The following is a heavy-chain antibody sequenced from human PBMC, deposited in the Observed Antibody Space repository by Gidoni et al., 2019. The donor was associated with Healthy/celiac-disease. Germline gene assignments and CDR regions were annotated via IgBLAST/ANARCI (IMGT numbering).Heavy chain of an antibody. D-gene: IGHD5-12*01. CDR3: AREGNSPGRGRWLQFSDPAGAFDI. CDR2: IWYDGSNK. CDR1: G. V-gene: IGHV3-33*01. Sequence: GMHWVRQAPGKGLEWVAVIWYDGSNKDYADSVKGRFTISRDNSKNTLYLQMNSLRAEDTAVYYCAREGNSPGRGRWLQFSDPAGAFDIWGQGTMVTVSS. J-gene: IGHJ3*02.